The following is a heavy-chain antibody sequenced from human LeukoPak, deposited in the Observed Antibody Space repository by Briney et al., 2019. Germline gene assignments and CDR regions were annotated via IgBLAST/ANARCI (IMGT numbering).Heavy chain of an antibody. Sequence: PSETLSLTCAVYGGSFSGYYWSWIRQPPGKGLEWIGEINHSGSTNYNPSLKSRVAIAVDTSKNQFSLKLSSVTAADTAVYYCARGVYIAAAQYGYWGQGTLVTVSS. CDR1: GGSFSGYY. CDR2: INHSGST. J-gene: IGHJ4*02. D-gene: IGHD6-13*01. V-gene: IGHV4-34*01. CDR3: ARGVYIAAAQYGY.